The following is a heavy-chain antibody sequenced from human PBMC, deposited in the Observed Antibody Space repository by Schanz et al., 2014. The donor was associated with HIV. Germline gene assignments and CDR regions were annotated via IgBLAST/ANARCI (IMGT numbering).Heavy chain of an antibody. D-gene: IGHD2-2*01. J-gene: IGHJ5*02. CDR1: GGSVRTTY. CDR2: VSHMGSP. Sequence: QEQLQEWGPGLVKPSETLSLSCAVYGGSVRTTYYSWIRQPPGKGLEWVGYVSHMGSPNYNPSLKSRVTLSVDTSKNQLSLKVRSVPAADTAVYYCVRTRVVPAVTGHDFWFGPWGQGTLVTVSS. CDR3: VRTRVVPAVTGHDFWFGP. V-gene: IGHV4-59*02.